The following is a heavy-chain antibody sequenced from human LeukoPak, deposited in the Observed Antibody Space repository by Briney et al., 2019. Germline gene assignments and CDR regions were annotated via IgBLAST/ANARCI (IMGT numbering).Heavy chain of an antibody. CDR1: GFFFSSYG. CDR2: IKSKTDGGTT. D-gene: IGHD1-26*01. Sequence: GGSLRLSCAASGFFFSSYGMHWVRQAPGKGLEWVGRIKSKTDGGTTDYAAPVKGRFTISRDDSKNTLYLQMNSLKTEDTAVYYCTTGGIVGATRVDYWGQGTLVTVSS. J-gene: IGHJ4*02. CDR3: TTGGIVGATRVDY. V-gene: IGHV3-15*01.